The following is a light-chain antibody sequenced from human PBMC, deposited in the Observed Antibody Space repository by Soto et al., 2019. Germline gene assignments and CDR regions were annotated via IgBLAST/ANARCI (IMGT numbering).Light chain of an antibody. J-gene: IGKJ1*01. Sequence: EIVMTQSPATLSVSPGERATLSCRASQSVSSNLAWYQQKPGQAPRLLIYGASTRATGIPARFSGSGSGTEFTLTLRSLQSEDFAVYYCQKYNNWRTFGQGTKVDIK. V-gene: IGKV3-15*01. CDR1: QSVSSN. CDR3: QKYNNWRT. CDR2: GAS.